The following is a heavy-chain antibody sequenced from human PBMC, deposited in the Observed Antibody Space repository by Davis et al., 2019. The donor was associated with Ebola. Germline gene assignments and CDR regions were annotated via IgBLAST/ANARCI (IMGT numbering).Heavy chain of an antibody. J-gene: IGHJ4*02. V-gene: IGHV1-18*04. CDR2: ISGYNGNT. CDR3: ARDRRIDPFDY. Sequence: ASVKVSCKASGYTFTGYYMHWVRQAPGQGLEWMGWISGYNGNTKYAQKLQGRVTMTTDTSTSTAYMELRSLRSDDTAVYYCARDRRIDPFDYWGQGTLVTVSS. D-gene: IGHD1-26*01. CDR1: GYTFTGYY.